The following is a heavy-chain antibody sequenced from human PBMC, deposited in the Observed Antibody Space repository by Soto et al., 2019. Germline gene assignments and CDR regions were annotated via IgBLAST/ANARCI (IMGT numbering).Heavy chain of an antibody. Sequence: QVQLVQSGAEVKKPGASVKVSCKASGYTFTSYDINWVRQATGQGLEWMGWMNPNSGNTGYAQKFQGRVTMTTNTSISTAYMELSSLRSEDTAVYYCARGSSLEPTPALDYWGQGTLVTVSS. CDR2: MNPNSGNT. CDR3: ARGSSLEPTPALDY. J-gene: IGHJ4*02. CDR1: GYTFTSYD. V-gene: IGHV1-8*01. D-gene: IGHD1-1*01.